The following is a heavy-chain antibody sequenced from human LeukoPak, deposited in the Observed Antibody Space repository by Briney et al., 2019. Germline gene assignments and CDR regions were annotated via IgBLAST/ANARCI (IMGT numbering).Heavy chain of an antibody. Sequence: IHWVRQTXGQGLEWMGWINPNSGGTNYGQKFKGRVTMTRDTSISTTYMEVASLTSDDTAIYYCTRGVAVTNSRHFDLWGQGTLVIVSS. CDR2: INPNSGGT. CDR3: TRGVAVTNSRHFDL. V-gene: IGHV1-2*02. J-gene: IGHJ4*02. D-gene: IGHD2-21*02.